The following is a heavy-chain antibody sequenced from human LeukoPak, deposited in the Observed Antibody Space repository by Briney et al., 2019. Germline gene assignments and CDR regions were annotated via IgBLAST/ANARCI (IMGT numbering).Heavy chain of an antibody. CDR2: ISWNSGSI. CDR1: GFTFDDYA. Sequence: GGSLRLSCAASGFTFDDYAMHWVRQAPGKGLEWVSGISWNSGSIGYADSVKGRFTISRDNSKNTLYLQMNSLRAEDTAVYYCAKARSITMSDYWGQGTLVTVSS. V-gene: IGHV3-9*01. D-gene: IGHD3-22*01. J-gene: IGHJ4*02. CDR3: AKARSITMSDY.